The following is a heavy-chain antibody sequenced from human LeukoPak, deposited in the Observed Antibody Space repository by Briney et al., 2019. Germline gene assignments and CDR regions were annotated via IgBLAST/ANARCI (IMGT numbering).Heavy chain of an antibody. CDR1: GYTFTGYY. Sequence: GASVTVSCKASGYTFTGYYMHWVRQAPGQGLEWMGWINPNSGGTNYPQKFQGRVTMTRDTSISTAYMELSRLRSDDTAVYYCARFDYRIAVAGYWGQGTLVTVSS. CDR2: INPNSGGT. J-gene: IGHJ4*02. CDR3: ARFDYRIAVAGY. V-gene: IGHV1-2*02. D-gene: IGHD6-19*01.